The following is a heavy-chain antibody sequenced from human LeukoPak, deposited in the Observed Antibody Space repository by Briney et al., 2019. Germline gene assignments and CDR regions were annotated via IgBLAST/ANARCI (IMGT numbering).Heavy chain of an antibody. Sequence: SETLSLTCTVSGYSISSGYYWGWIRPPPGKGLEWIGSIYHSGSTYYNPSLKSRVTISVDTSKNQFSLKLSSVTAADTAVYYCARDYLGAKGAFDIWGQGTMVTVSS. V-gene: IGHV4-38-2*02. CDR1: GYSISSGYY. CDR3: ARDYLGAKGAFDI. D-gene: IGHD1-26*01. J-gene: IGHJ3*02. CDR2: IYHSGST.